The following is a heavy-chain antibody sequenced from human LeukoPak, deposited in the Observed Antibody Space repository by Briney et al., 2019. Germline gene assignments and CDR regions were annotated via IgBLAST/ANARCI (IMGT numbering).Heavy chain of an antibody. Sequence: GGSLRLSCAASGFTFSSYAMSWVRQAPGKGLEWVSTISNSDGSTYYADSVKGRFSISRDNSKNTLFLQMNSLRAEDTAVYYCARRGYSSGWNRFDYWGQGTLVTVSS. CDR3: ARRGYSSGWNRFDY. J-gene: IGHJ4*02. D-gene: IGHD6-25*01. CDR1: GFTFSSYA. CDR2: ISNSDGST. V-gene: IGHV3-23*01.